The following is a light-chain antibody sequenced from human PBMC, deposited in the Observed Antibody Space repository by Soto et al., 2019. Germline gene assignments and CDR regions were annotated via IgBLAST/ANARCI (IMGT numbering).Light chain of an antibody. J-gene: IGLJ2*01. CDR1: SGDIGSYTY. CDR3: SSYTSISTLV. Sequence: QSVLTQPASVSGSPGQSITISCTGTSGDIGSYTYVSWYQQYPGKAPKLLISEVTNRPSGVSNRFSGSKSGNTASLTISGLQAEDESDYYCSSYTSISTLVFGGGTKLTVL. CDR2: EVT. V-gene: IGLV2-14*01.